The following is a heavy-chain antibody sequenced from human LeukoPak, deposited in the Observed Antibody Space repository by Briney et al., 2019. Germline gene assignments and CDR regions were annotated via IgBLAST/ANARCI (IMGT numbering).Heavy chain of an antibody. CDR3: ARIISPYDSSGPYSY. CDR1: GGTFSSYA. J-gene: IGHJ4*02. V-gene: IGHV1-69*13. Sequence: GASVKVSCKASGGTFSSYAISWVRQAPGQGLEWMGGIIPIFGTANYAQKFQGRVTITADESTSTAYMELSSLRSEDTAVYYCARIISPYDSSGPYSYWGQGTLVTVSS. D-gene: IGHD3-22*01. CDR2: IIPIFGTA.